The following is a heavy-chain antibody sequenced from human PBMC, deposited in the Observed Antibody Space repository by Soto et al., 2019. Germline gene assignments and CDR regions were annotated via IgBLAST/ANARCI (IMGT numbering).Heavy chain of an antibody. CDR3: ANLSYGDPPDY. CDR2: INTSGGTT. CDR1: GFTFSVYA. Sequence: EVQLLESGGGLVQPGGSLRLSCSASGFTFSVYAMGWVRQAPGKGLEWVSTINTSGGTTDYADSVKGRFTISRDNSKNTLFLQMNSLRAEDTAVYYCANLSYGDPPDYWGQGTLVTVSS. D-gene: IGHD4-17*01. V-gene: IGHV3-23*01. J-gene: IGHJ4*02.